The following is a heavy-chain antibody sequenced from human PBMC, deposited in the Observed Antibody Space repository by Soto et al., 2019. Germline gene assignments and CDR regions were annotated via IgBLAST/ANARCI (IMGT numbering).Heavy chain of an antibody. CDR1: GDSVSSTSAA. V-gene: IGHV6-1*01. CDR2: TYYRSKWYS. Sequence: SQTLSLTCAISGDSVSSTSAAWSWIRQSTSRGLEWLGRTYYRSKWYSDYAVSVKSRITINPDTSKNQFSLQLNSVTPEDTAVYYCARGSYYSGWVWGQGTLATFSS. CDR3: ARGSYYSGWV. J-gene: IGHJ4*02. D-gene: IGHD6-19*01.